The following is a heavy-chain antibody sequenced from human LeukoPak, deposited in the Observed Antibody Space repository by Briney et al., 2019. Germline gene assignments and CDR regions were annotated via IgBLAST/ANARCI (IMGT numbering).Heavy chain of an antibody. J-gene: IGHJ4*02. CDR2: INTDGSST. D-gene: IGHD6-6*01. Sequence: GGSLRLSCAASGFTFSSYFMHWVRQAPGKGLVWVSRINTDGSSTSYADSVKGRFTISRDNAKNTLYLQMNSLRAEDTAVYYCARVTRLGRPDYWGQGTLVTVSS. V-gene: IGHV3-74*01. CDR1: GFTFSSYF. CDR3: ARVTRLGRPDY.